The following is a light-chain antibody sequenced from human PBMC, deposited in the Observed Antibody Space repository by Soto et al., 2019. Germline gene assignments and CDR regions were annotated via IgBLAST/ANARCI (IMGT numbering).Light chain of an antibody. Sequence: QTVVTQEPSLTVSPGGTVTLTCATSTGAVTSGLSPNWFQQKPGQPPRALIYGTTNKHSWTPARFSGSLIGGKAALTLSPVQPEDEAEYYCLLVYGGTQPVFGGGTKVTVL. J-gene: IGLJ2*01. CDR1: TGAVTSGLS. CDR2: GTT. V-gene: IGLV7-43*01. CDR3: LLVYGGTQPV.